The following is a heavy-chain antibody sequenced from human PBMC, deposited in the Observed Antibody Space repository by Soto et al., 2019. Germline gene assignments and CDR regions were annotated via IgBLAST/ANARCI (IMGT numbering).Heavy chain of an antibody. CDR3: ARDSSSWYWLDP. V-gene: IGHV4-30-4*01. CDR2: IYYSGST. Sequence: SETLSLTCTVSGGSISSGDYYWSWIRQPPGKGLEWIGYIYYSGSTYYNPSLKSRVTISVDTSKNQFSLKLSSVTAADTAVYYCARDSSSWYWLDPWGQGTLVTVSS. D-gene: IGHD6-13*01. CDR1: GGSISSGDYY. J-gene: IGHJ5*02.